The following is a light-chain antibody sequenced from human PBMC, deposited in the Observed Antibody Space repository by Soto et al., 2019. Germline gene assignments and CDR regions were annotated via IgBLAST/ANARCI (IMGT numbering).Light chain of an antibody. V-gene: IGLV8-61*01. CDR3: VLYMGSGLWV. Sequence: QTVVTQEPSFSVSPGRTVTLTCGLSSGSVSTSYYPSWYQQTPGQAPRTLIYSTNTRSSGVPDRFSGSILGNKAALTITGPHADDESDYYCVLYMGSGLWVFGGGTKLTVL. J-gene: IGLJ3*02. CDR1: SGSVSTSYY. CDR2: STN.